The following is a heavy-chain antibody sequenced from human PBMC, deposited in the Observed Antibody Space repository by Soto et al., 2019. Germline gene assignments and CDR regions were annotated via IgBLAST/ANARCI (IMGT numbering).Heavy chain of an antibody. Sequence: EVQLVESGGGLVKPGGSLRLSCAASGFTFSSYSMNWVRQAPGKGLEWVSSISSSSSYIYYADSVKGRFTISRDNAKNSLYLQMNRLRAEDTAVYYCARTRLGYCSGCSCYHIYYYYYGMDVWGQGTTVTVSS. CDR3: ARTRLGYCSGCSCYHIYYYYYGMDV. V-gene: IGHV3-21*01. CDR1: GFTFSSYS. D-gene: IGHD2-15*01. CDR2: ISSSSSYI. J-gene: IGHJ6*02.